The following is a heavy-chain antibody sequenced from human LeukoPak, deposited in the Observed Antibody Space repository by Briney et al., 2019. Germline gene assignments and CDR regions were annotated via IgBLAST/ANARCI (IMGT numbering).Heavy chain of an antibody. Sequence: PSETLSLTFSVSGGSISNNYWSWIRQPPGKGLERMGYIFYGGSSDSNPSLKSRVTISVDTSKNQFSLKLTSVTAADTAVYYCARRYSNGWYFDYWGQGTLVTVSS. CDR2: IFYGGSS. D-gene: IGHD6-19*01. CDR1: GGSISNNY. J-gene: IGHJ4*02. CDR3: ARRYSNGWYFDY. V-gene: IGHV4-59*08.